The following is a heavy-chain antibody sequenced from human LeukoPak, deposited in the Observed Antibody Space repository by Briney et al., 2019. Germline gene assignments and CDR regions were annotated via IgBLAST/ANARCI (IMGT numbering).Heavy chain of an antibody. J-gene: IGHJ5*02. CDR3: AKGGHYSWFDP. CDR1: GFRFSNSA. Sequence: GRSLRLSCAASGFRFSNSAMSWVRQAPGKGLQWVSVISGFGESTYYADSVQGRFTISRDNSKNTVYLQMNSLRVEDTAVYYCAKGGHYSWFDPWGQGTLVTVSS. V-gene: IGHV3-23*01. CDR2: ISGFGEST. D-gene: IGHD2-21*02.